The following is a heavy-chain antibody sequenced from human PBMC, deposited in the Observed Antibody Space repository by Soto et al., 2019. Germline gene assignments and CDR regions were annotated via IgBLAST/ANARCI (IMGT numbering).Heavy chain of an antibody. J-gene: IGHJ4*01. Sequence: SQTLSLTCAITGDSVSSNSAGWSWVRQSPSRGLEWLGRTYYRSKWYYEYAVSVRGRITINPDTSKNQYSLQLNSVTPEDTAVYFCARGEQYGWMIFDYWGQGTLVTVSS. D-gene: IGHD3-10*01. CDR2: TYYRSKWYY. CDR3: ARGEQYGWMIFDY. CDR1: GDSVSSNSAG. V-gene: IGHV6-1*01.